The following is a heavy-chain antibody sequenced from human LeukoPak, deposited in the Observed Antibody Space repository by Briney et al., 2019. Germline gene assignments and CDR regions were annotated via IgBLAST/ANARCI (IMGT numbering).Heavy chain of an antibody. CDR1: GYNFNKYI. V-gene: IGHV1-18*01. D-gene: IGHD3-16*01. CDR3: AREVLMMGFVP. J-gene: IGHJ5*02. CDR2: INAYNGNT. Sequence: ASVNVSCKTSGYNFNKYIISWVRQAPGQGLEWVGLINAYNGNTAYAQKVQGRLTLTTDTSTSTAYMELRSLRLDDTAVYYCAREVLMMGFVPWGQGTLVTVSS.